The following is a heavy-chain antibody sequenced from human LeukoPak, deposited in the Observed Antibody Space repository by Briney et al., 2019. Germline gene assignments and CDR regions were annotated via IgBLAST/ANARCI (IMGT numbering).Heavy chain of an antibody. CDR1: GGSVSSGSYY. D-gene: IGHD3-10*01. V-gene: IGHV4-61*01. CDR3: AREGLASMVRGIIPY. J-gene: IGHJ4*02. CDR2: IYYSGST. Sequence: SETLSLTCTVSGGSVSSGSYYWSWIRQPPGKGLEWIGYIYYSGSTNYNPTLKSRVTISADTSKNQFSLKLSSVTAADTAVYYCAREGLASMVRGIIPYWGQGTLVTVSS.